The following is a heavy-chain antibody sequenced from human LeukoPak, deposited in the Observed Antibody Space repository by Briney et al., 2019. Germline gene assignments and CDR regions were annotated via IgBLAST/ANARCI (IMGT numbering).Heavy chain of an antibody. V-gene: IGHV3-48*01. CDR3: ARIFGYSSIYYFEY. CDR2: ISGSSSTI. D-gene: IGHD6-13*01. J-gene: IGHJ4*02. CDR1: GFTFSSYS. Sequence: GGSLRLSCAASGFTFSSYSMNWVRQAPGKGLEWVSYISGSSSTIYYADSVKGRFTISRDNAKNSLYLQMNSLRAEDTAVYYCARIFGYSSIYYFEYWGQGTLVTVSS.